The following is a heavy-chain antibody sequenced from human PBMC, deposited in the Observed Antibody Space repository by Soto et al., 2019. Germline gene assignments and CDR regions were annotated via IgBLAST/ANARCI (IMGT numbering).Heavy chain of an antibody. J-gene: IGHJ6*02. CDR2: IIYSGDI. CDR3: ARGGYCSGASCAYMGHYYYYGMDV. V-gene: IGHV4-39*01. CDR1: GASISSYNY. D-gene: IGHD2-15*01. Sequence: SETLSLTCNVSGASISSYNYWGWFRQPPGKGLEWIGSIIYSGDIMYNPSLQSRLTLFVDTSKNQFSLKLSSVTAADTAMYYCARGGYCSGASCAYMGHYYYYGMDVWGQGTTVT.